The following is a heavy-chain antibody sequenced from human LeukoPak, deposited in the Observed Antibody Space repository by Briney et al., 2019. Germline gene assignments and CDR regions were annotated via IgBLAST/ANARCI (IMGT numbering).Heavy chain of an antibody. CDR3: ARDTLWFDP. CDR1: GDSISSSSYH. J-gene: IGHJ5*02. V-gene: IGHV4-39*07. Sequence: SETLSLTCTVSGDSISSSSYHWGWIRQPPGEGLEWIGSIYYSGSTYYNPSLKSRVTISVDTSKNQFSLKLSSVTAADTAVYYCARDTLWFDPWGQGTLVTVSS. CDR2: IYYSGST. D-gene: IGHD2-15*01.